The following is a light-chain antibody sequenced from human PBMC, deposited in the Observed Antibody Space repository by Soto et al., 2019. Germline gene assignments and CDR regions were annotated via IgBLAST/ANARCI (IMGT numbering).Light chain of an antibody. CDR2: DNN. CDR3: GTWDSSLSAGV. CDR1: SSNIGSNY. Sequence: QSVLTQPPLVSAAPGQKVTISCSGSSSNIGSNYVSWYQQLPGTAPKLLICDNNKRPSGIPDRFSGSKSGTSATLGITGLQTGDEADYYCGTWDSSLSAGVFGGGTKVTVL. V-gene: IGLV1-51*01. J-gene: IGLJ3*02.